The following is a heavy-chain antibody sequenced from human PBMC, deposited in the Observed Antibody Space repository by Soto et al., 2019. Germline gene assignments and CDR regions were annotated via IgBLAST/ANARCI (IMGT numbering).Heavy chain of an antibody. J-gene: IGHJ4*02. CDR1: GGSISNYY. Sequence: SETLSLTCTVSGGSISNYYWNWIRQSPGKGLEWIGYIYSSGSTHYNPSLQNRVTTSIDTSKNQVSLKVNSVTAADTAVYYCARDHPHSYGVYYFDYWGQGTPVTV. CDR2: IYSSGST. V-gene: IGHV4-59*01. CDR3: ARDHPHSYGVYYFDY. D-gene: IGHD5-18*01.